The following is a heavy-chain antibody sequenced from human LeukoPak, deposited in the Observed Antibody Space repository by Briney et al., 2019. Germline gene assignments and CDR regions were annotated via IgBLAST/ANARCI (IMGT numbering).Heavy chain of an antibody. V-gene: IGHV4-59*01. CDR3: ARVKGITMVRGALWGRTDAFDI. D-gene: IGHD3-10*01. Sequence: PSETLSLTCTVSGGSISGYYWSWIRQPPGKGLEWIGYIYYSGSTSYNPSLKSRVTISVDTSKNQFSLKLSSVTAADTAVYYCARVKGITMVRGALWGRTDAFDIWGQGTMVTVSS. CDR1: GGSISGYY. J-gene: IGHJ3*02. CDR2: IYYSGST.